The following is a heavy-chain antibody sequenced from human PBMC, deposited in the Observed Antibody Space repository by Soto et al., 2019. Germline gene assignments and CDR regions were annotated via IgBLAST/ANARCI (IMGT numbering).Heavy chain of an antibody. CDR3: ARVPPFY. V-gene: IGHV4-30-2*01. CDR2: IYHSGST. Sequence: QLQLQASGSGLVKPSQIMSLTCAVSGGAISRGGYSWSWIRQPPGKGLAWIGYIYHSGSTYYNPSLKSRVTISVDRSKNQFSLKLRSLTAADTAVYYCARVPPFYWGQGPLVTVYS. CDR1: GGAISRGGYS. J-gene: IGHJ4*02.